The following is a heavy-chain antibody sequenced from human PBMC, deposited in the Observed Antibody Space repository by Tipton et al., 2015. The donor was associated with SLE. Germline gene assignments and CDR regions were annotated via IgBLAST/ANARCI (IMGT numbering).Heavy chain of an antibody. D-gene: IGHD3-3*01. CDR1: GDAINRRNYY. V-gene: IGHV4-39*07. CDR2: VYYGGSR. Sequence: TLSLTCTVSGDAINRRNYYWDWIRQPPGTGQEWIGTVYYGGSRYYDPSPQSPVTISIDTSKSQFSLRLTSVTAADTAVYFCARGVYYGFCSAYYSEEGSEAYYADSWGQGSLVPVSP. CDR3: ARGVYYGFCSAYYSEEGSEAYYADS. J-gene: IGHJ4*02.